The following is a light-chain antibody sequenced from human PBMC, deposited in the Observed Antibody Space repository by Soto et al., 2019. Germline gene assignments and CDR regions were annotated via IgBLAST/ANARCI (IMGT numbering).Light chain of an antibody. V-gene: IGKV3-11*01. J-gene: IGKJ5*01. CDR3: QQRYAWPPIT. CDR2: DAS. Sequence: EIVLTQSPATLSLSPGERATLSCRASRSVRSYLAWYQQKPGQVPRLLIYDASNRAAGIPARFSGSGSETDFTLTISNLEPEDFAVYYCQQRYAWPPITFGQGTRLEIK. CDR1: RSVRSY.